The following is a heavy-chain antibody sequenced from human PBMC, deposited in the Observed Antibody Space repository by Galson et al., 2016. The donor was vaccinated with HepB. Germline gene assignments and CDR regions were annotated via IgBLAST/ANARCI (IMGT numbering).Heavy chain of an antibody. J-gene: IGHJ4*02. CDR3: AKTPTHYIWGSATN. CDR2: FSGSGGAT. V-gene: IGHV3-23*01. Sequence: SLRLSCAGSGFTFSDYAIHWVRQPPGKGLEWVSAFSGSGGATYYAGSVKGRFTMSRDNSKNTLFLQMNSLRVEDTAVYYCAKTPTHYIWGSATNWGQGTLVSVSS. D-gene: IGHD3-16*01. CDR1: GFTFSDYA.